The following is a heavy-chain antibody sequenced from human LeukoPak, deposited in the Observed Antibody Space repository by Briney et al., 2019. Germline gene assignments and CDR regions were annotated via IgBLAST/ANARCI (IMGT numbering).Heavy chain of an antibody. Sequence: PSETLSLTCAVYGGSFSGYYWSWIRQPPGKGLEWIGEINHSGSTNYNPSLKSRVTISVDTSKNQFSLKLSSVTAADTAVYYCARHRVVPAANDAFDIWGQGTMVTVSS. CDR2: INHSGST. V-gene: IGHV4-34*01. CDR1: GGSFSGYY. CDR3: ARHRVVPAANDAFDI. D-gene: IGHD2-2*01. J-gene: IGHJ3*02.